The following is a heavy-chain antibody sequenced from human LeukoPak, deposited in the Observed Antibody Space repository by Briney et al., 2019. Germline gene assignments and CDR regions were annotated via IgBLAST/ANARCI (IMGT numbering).Heavy chain of an antibody. CDR1: GGPISSYY. D-gene: IGHD3-10*01. V-gene: IGHV4-4*07. J-gene: IGHJ4*02. CDR2: IYTSGST. Sequence: SETLSLTCSVSGGPISSYYGSWIRQPAGKGLEWIGRIYTSGSTNYNPSLKSRVTMSVDTSKNQFSLKLSSVTAADTAVYYCARDQLWFGELLAQDYWGQGTLVTVSS. CDR3: ARDQLWFGELLAQDY.